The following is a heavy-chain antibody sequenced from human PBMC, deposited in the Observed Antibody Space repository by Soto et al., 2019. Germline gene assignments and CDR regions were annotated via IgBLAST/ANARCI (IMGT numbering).Heavy chain of an antibody. V-gene: IGHV2-5*02. CDR1: GFSLSTTAEG. CDR3: AHGSCSSADCYPNPYLDY. Sequence: QITLKESGPTLVKPTQTLTLTCTFSGFSLSTTAEGVGWIRQPPGKALEWLALIYWDDDERYSPSLKSRLTITKDTSKNQVVLTMTTVDPVDTATYYCAHGSCSSADCYPNPYLDYWGQGILVTGSS. J-gene: IGHJ4*02. D-gene: IGHD2-2*01. CDR2: IYWDDDE.